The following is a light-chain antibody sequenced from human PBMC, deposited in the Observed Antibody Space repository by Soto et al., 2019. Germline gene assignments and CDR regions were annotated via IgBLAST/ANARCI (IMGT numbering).Light chain of an antibody. CDR2: GAS. V-gene: IGKV3-11*01. J-gene: IGKJ5*01. CDR3: QQRNVWPPVP. CDR1: PSVANF. Sequence: EILMTQSPATLSVSKGDRATLSCRASPSVANFLAWYQQKPGQAPRLLIYGASNRATGVPARFSGSGSGTDFTLTISSLEPEDSAVYYCQQRNVWPPVPFGQGTKLEIK.